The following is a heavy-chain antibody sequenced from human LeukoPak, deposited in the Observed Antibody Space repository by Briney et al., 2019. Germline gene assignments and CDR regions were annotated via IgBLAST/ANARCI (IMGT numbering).Heavy chain of an antibody. V-gene: IGHV3-30-3*01. CDR1: GFTHGRYA. CDR3: ARMPYDSRGYYGEKNCYYGMDV. D-gene: IGHD3-22*01. Sequence: GRSLRLSYPASGFTHGRYAMHWVRQAPGKGLEWVAIISYDGSNKYYADSVKGRFTISRDNSKNTLFVQMNSLRVEDTAVYYCARMPYDSRGYYGEKNCYYGMDVWSQGTTVTVSS. CDR2: ISYDGSNK. J-gene: IGHJ6*02.